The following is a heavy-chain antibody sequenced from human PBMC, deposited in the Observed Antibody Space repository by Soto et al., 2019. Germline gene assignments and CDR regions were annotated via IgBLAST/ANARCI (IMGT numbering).Heavy chain of an antibody. CDR1: GYTFTSYG. V-gene: IGHV1-8*01. J-gene: IGHJ3*02. CDR2: RNPNSGNT. CDR3: GRDGSPGIDI. Sequence: QVQLVQSGAEVKKPGASVKVSCKASGYTFTSYGINWVRQATGQGLEWMGWRNPNSGNTGYAQKYQGRVNMTRNTSINTAYLELSSLRSEDSAVYYCGRDGSPGIDIWGQVTMVTVSS.